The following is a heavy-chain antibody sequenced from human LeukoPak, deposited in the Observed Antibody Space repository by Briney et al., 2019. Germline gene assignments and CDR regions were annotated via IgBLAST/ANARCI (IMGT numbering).Heavy chain of an antibody. J-gene: IGHJ4*02. CDR3: ARGGFYFDY. CDR2: IYYSGST. CDR1: GGSISSYY. V-gene: IGHV4-59*01. D-gene: IGHD3-16*01. Sequence: SETLSLTCTVSGGSISSYYWSWIRQPPRKELEWIGYIYYSGSTNYDHSVKSRVTMSVDTSKNQFSLKLSSVTAADTAVYYCARGGFYFDYWGQGTLVTVSS.